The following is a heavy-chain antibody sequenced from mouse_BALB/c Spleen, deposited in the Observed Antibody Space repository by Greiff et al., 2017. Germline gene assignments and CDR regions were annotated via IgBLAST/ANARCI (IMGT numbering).Heavy chain of an antibody. CDR2: IYPGSGST. V-gene: IGHV1-55*01. Sequence: QVQLKQPGAELVKPGASVKLSCKASGYTFTSYWMHWVKLRPGQGFEWIGEIYPGSGSTYYNEKFKGKATLTADKSSNTAYMQLSSLTSEDSAVYFCASPTTATDAMDYWGQGTSVTVSS. J-gene: IGHJ4*01. CDR1: GYTFTSYW. CDR3: ASPTTATDAMDY. D-gene: IGHD1-2*01.